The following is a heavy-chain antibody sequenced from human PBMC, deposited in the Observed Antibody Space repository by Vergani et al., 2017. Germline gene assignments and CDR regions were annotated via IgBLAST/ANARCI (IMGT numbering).Heavy chain of an antibody. CDR1: GFTFSSYA. V-gene: IGHV3-23*01. CDR3: ARDPAGEDHLFDY. J-gene: IGHJ4*02. D-gene: IGHD3-16*01. CDR2: ISGSGGST. Sequence: EVQLLESGGGLVQPGGSLRLSCAASGFTFSSYAMSWVRQAPGKGLEWVSAISGSGGSTYYADSVKGRFTISRDNAKNSLYLQMNSLRAEDTAVYYCARDPAGEDHLFDYWGQGTLVTVSS.